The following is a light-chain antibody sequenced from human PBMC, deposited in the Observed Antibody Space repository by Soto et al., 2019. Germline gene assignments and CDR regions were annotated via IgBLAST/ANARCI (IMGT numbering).Light chain of an antibody. J-gene: IGKJ4*01. CDR1: QSGSSN. V-gene: IGKV3-15*01. CDR2: GAS. CDR3: QQDNDWPLT. Sequence: EVLVTQSPATLSVSPGERDALSCSASQSGSSNLAWYQQKPGQAPRLLISGASTRATDIPDRFSGSGSGTDFTHTISSLQSEDFSLYYCQQDNDWPLTVGGGTKVEIK.